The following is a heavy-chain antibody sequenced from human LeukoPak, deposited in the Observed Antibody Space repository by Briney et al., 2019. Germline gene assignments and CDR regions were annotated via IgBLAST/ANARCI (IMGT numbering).Heavy chain of an antibody. CDR1: GGSFSGYY. J-gene: IGHJ5*02. CDR2: INHSGST. Sequence: SETLSLTCAVYGGSFSGYYWSWIRQPPGKGLECIGEINHSGSTNYNPSPKSRVTISVDTSKNQFSLKLSSVTAADTAVYYCARGRTYYYGSGRRGWFDPWGQGTLVTVSS. V-gene: IGHV4-34*01. CDR3: ARGRTYYYGSGRRGWFDP. D-gene: IGHD3-10*01.